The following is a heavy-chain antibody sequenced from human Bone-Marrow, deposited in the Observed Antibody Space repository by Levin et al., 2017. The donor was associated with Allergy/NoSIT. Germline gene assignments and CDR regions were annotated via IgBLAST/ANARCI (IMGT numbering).Heavy chain of an antibody. V-gene: IGHV3-48*04. CDR3: ARGPTSHMTEDYDS. D-gene: IGHD2-15*01. J-gene: IGHJ4*02. Sequence: RSGGSLRLSCATSGFTFSSYDMNWVRQPPGKGLQWISYITSGGSTSFYADSVKGRFIISRDNAKNSLFLEMNSLRVEDTAMYYCARGPTSHMTEDYDSWGQGTLVTVSS. CDR2: ITSGGSTS. CDR1: GFTFSSYD.